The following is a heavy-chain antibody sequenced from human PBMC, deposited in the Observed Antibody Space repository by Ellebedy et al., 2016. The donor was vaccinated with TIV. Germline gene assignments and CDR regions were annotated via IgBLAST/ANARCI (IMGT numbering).Heavy chain of an antibody. CDR2: ISGGGGGT. CDR1: GFTFSSYA. Sequence: GESLKISCAASGFTFSSYAMSWVRQAPGKGLEWVSAISGGGGGTYYADSVKGRFTISRDNSKNTVFLQMNSLRVEDTAVYYCASRSSRVVYDYWGQGTLVTVSS. V-gene: IGHV3-23*01. J-gene: IGHJ4*02. D-gene: IGHD2-2*01. CDR3: ASRSSRVVYDY.